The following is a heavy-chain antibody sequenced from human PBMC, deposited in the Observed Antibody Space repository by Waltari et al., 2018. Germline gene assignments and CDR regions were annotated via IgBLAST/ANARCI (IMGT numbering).Heavy chain of an antibody. J-gene: IGHJ4*02. D-gene: IGHD3-22*01. CDR3: AKDGDYYDSSGYYLRYLFDY. CDR1: GFTFSSYA. V-gene: IGHV3-23*01. CDR2: ISGSGGST. Sequence: EVQLLESGGGLVQPGGSLRLSCAASGFTFSSYAMSWVRQAPGKGLEWVSAISGSGGSTYYADSVKGRFTISRDKSKNTLYLQMNSLRAEDTAVYYCAKDGDYYDSSGYYLRYLFDYWGQGTLVTVSS.